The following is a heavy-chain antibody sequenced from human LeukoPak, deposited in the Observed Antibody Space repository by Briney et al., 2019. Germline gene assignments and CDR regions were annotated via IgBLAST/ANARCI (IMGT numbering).Heavy chain of an antibody. CDR2: INHSGST. Sequence: SETLSLTCAVYGGSFSGYYWSWIRQPPGKGLEWIGEINHSGSTNYNPSLKSRVTISVDTSKNQFSLKLSSVTAADTAVYYCAREVGKQWLVPNYFDYWGQGTLVTVSS. V-gene: IGHV4-34*01. CDR3: AREVGKQWLVPNYFDY. CDR1: GGSFSGYY. J-gene: IGHJ4*02. D-gene: IGHD6-19*01.